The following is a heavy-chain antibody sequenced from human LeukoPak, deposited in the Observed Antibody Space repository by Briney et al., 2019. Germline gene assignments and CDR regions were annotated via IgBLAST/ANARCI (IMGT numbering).Heavy chain of an antibody. CDR2: IYPSGST. Sequence: SETLSLTCTVPGGPISSYYWSWIRQPPGKGLEWIGYIYPSGSTNYNPSLKSRVTISVDTSKNQFSLKLSSVTAADTAVYYCASSVTYVWGSYRAYDYWGQGTLVTVSS. D-gene: IGHD3-16*02. CDR3: ASSVTYVWGSYRAYDY. CDR1: GGPISSYY. J-gene: IGHJ4*02. V-gene: IGHV4-59*01.